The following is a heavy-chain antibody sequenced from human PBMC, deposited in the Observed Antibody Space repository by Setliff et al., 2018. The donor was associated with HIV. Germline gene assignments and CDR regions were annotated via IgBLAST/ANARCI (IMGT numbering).Heavy chain of an antibody. CDR1: GFRFSTYW. CDR3: ARVFWYGLPQIYYYMDV. J-gene: IGHJ6*03. Sequence: PGGSLRLSCAASGFRFSTYWMTWVRQAPGKGLEWVANIKQDGSEKYYVDSVKGRSTLSRDNAKNSLYLQMNSLRAEDTAVYYCARVFWYGLPQIYYYMDVWGKGTTVTVSS. CDR2: IKQDGSEK. V-gene: IGHV3-7*01. D-gene: IGHD2-8*02.